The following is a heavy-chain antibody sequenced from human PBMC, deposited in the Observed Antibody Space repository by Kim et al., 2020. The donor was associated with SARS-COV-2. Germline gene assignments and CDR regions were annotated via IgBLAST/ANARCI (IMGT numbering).Heavy chain of an antibody. D-gene: IGHD3-22*01. Sequence: GGSLRLSCAASGFTFSSYEMNWVRQAPGKGLEWVSYISSSGSTIYYADSVKGRFTISRDNAKNSLYLQMNSLRAEDTAVYYCARDHLASRDYYDSSGYYPDAFDIWGQGTMVTVSS. J-gene: IGHJ3*02. CDR3: ARDHLASRDYYDSSGYYPDAFDI. CDR1: GFTFSSYE. CDR2: ISSSGSTI. V-gene: IGHV3-48*03.